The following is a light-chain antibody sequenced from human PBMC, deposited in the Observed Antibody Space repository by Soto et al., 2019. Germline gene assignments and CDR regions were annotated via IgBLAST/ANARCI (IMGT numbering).Light chain of an antibody. CDR1: RSNIGADFA. CDR3: QSYDSSLSLV. V-gene: IGLV1-40*01. CDR2: STK. J-gene: IGLJ2*01. Sequence: QPVLTQPPSVSGAPGQRVTISCAGNRSNIGADFAVHWYQHLPGTAPKLLIFSTKTRPSRVPYRFSGSRSGTSASLAITGLQAEGEAGYYCQSYDSSLSLVFGGGTKVTVL.